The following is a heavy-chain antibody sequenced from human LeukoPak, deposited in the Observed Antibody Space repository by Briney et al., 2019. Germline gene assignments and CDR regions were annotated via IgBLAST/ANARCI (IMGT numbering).Heavy chain of an antibody. CDR1: GDTFTGYY. Sequence: ASVKVSCKASGDTFTGYYMHWVRQAPGQGLEWMGWINPDSGGAEYAQKFQGRVTMTTDTSTSTAYMELRSLRSDDTAVYYCARAPYSGSYPFQHWGQGTLVTVSS. V-gene: IGHV1-2*02. J-gene: IGHJ1*01. CDR2: INPDSGGA. CDR3: ARAPYSGSYPFQH. D-gene: IGHD1-26*01.